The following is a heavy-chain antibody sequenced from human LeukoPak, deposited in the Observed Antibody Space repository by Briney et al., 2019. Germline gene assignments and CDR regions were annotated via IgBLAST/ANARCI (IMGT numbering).Heavy chain of an antibody. CDR3: AGGPPYSSSWYYFDY. CDR2: IYSGGVT. V-gene: IGHV3-66*01. Sequence: GGSLRLSCAASGFIVSSNYMSWVRQAPGTRLEWVSVIYSGGVTYHADSVKGRFTISRDNSKNTLYLQMNSLRAEDTAVYYCAGGPPYSSSWYYFDYWGQGTLVTVSS. D-gene: IGHD6-13*01. CDR1: GFIVSSNY. J-gene: IGHJ4*02.